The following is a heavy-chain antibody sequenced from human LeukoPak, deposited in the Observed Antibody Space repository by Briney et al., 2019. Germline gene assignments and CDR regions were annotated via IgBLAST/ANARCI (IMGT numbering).Heavy chain of an antibody. J-gene: IGHJ4*02. CDR2: IHTSGST. CDR3: ARKTEVPAGRSWDF. CDR1: GGSISSYY. Sequence: PSETLSLTCTVSGGSISSYYWTWIRQAAGKGLEWIGRIHTSGSTNHNPSLKSRVTMSVDTSNNQFSLKLSSVTAADTAVYYCARKTEVPAGRSWDFWGQGTLVTVSS. V-gene: IGHV4-4*07. D-gene: IGHD2-21*02.